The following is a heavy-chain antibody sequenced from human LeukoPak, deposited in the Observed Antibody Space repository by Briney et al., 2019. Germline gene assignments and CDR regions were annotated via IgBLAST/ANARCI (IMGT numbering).Heavy chain of an antibody. V-gene: IGHV1-3*03. J-gene: IGHJ4*02. CDR2: VNADNSNT. CDR3: ATAPYYYDSSGYSKFDY. D-gene: IGHD3-22*01. CDR1: GFPFTSYA. Sequence: ASVKVSCKASGFPFTSYAIHWVRQAPGQRLEWMGWVNADNSNTKYSQEFQGRVTITRDTSASTAYMDLNSLRSEDMAVYYCATAPYYYDSSGYSKFDYWGQGTLVTVSS.